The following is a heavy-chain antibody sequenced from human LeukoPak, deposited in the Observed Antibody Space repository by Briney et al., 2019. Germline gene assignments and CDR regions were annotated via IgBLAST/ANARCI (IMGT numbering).Heavy chain of an antibody. V-gene: IGHV4-34*01. CDR3: AFRYCSSTSCYRSPGYAFDI. Sequence: SETLSLTCAVYGGSFSGYYWSWIRQPPGKGLEWIGEINHSGSTNYNPSLKSRVTISVDTSKNQSSLKLSSVTAADTAVYYCAFRYCSSTSCYRSPGYAFDIWGQGTMVTVSS. CDR2: INHSGST. D-gene: IGHD2-2*01. J-gene: IGHJ3*02. CDR1: GGSFSGYY.